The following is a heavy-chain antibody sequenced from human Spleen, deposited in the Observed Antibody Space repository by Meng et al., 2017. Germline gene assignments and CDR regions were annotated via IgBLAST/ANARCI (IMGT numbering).Heavy chain of an antibody. CDR3: AIESSSRLGN. CDR2: ISSSSRYI. D-gene: IGHD6-6*01. CDR1: GFTFSSYS. J-gene: IGHJ4*02. Sequence: GESLKISCAASGFTFSSYSMNWVRQAPGKGLEWVSFISSSSRYIYYAESVKDRFTISRDNAKNSLYLQMNSLRAEDTAVYYCAIESSSRLGNWGQGTLVTVSS. V-gene: IGHV3-21*06.